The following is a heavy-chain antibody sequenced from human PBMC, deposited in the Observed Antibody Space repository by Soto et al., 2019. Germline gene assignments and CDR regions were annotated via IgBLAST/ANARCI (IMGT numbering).Heavy chain of an antibody. CDR1: GGTFSSYA. CDR3: AFDFWSGWSPVFYGMDV. CDR2: IIPIFGTA. J-gene: IGHJ6*02. V-gene: IGHV1-69*01. Sequence: EASVKVSCKASGGTFSSYAISWVRQAPGQGLEWMGGIIPIFGTANYAQKFQGRVTITADESTSTAYMELSSLRSEDTAVYYCAFDFWSGWSPVFYGMDVWGQGTTVTVSS. D-gene: IGHD3-3*01.